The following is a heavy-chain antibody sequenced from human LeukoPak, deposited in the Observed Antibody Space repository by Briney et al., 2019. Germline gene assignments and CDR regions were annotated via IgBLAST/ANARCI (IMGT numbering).Heavy chain of an antibody. V-gene: IGHV3-23*01. CDR2: ITGGGAGT. CDR3: ARGDDSGYYDYFDY. CDR1: GVTFSSYA. D-gene: IGHD3-22*01. J-gene: IGHJ4*02. Sequence: GGSLRLSCAASGVTFSSYAMSWVRQAPEKGLEWVSTITGGGAGTYYADSVKGRFTISRDFSKNTVLLHMNSLRAEDTAMYYCARGDDSGYYDYFDYWGQGALVTVSS.